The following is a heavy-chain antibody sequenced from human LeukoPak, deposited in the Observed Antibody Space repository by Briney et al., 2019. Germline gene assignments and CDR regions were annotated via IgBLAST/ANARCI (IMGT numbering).Heavy chain of an antibody. V-gene: IGHV3-7*01. CDR3: VRDPHCSGGSCYSVGFDY. CDR2: IKQDGSEK. D-gene: IGHD2-15*01. CDR1: GFTFSTYW. J-gene: IGHJ4*02. Sequence: GGSLRLSCAASGFTFSTYWMSWVRQAPGKGLEWVADIKQDGSEKHYVDSVKGRFTVSRDNAKNSLYLQMNNLRAEDTAIYYCVRDPHCSGGSCYSVGFDYWGQGTLVTVSS.